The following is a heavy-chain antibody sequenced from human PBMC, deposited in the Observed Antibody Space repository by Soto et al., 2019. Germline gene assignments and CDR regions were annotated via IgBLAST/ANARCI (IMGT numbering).Heavy chain of an antibody. CDR3: ASSPRGYCSSTSCRELGNYYGMDV. V-gene: IGHV5-10-1*01. D-gene: IGHD2-2*01. J-gene: IGHJ6*02. CDR2: IDPSDSYT. CDR1: GYSFTSYW. Sequence: PGESLKISCKGSGYSFTSYWISWVRQIPGKGLEWMGRIDPSDSYTNYSPSFQGHVTISADKSISTAYLQWSSLKASDTAMYYCASSPRGYCSSTSCRELGNYYGMDVWGQGTTFTVSS.